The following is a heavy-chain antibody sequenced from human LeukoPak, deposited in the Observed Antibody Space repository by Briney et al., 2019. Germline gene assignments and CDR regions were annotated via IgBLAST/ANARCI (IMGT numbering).Heavy chain of an antibody. J-gene: IGHJ4*02. V-gene: IGHV1-46*01. CDR2: INPSGGST. Sequence: GGSLRLSCAASGFTFTSYYMHWVRQAPGQGLEWMGIINPSGGSTSYAQKFQGRVTMTRDMSTSTVYMELSSLRSEDTAVYYCARGRRYYYGSGSSYWGQGTLVTVSS. CDR3: ARGRRYYYGSGSSY. D-gene: IGHD3-10*01. CDR1: GFTFTSYY.